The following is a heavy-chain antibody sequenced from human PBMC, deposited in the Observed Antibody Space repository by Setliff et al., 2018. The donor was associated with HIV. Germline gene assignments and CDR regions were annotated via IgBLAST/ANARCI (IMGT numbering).Heavy chain of an antibody. CDR2: IYTSGST. CDR3: ARGEAVTTAFDY. V-gene: IGHV4-61*02. J-gene: IGHJ4*02. D-gene: IGHD4-17*01. CDR1: GGSISSGSYF. Sequence: PSETLSLTCTVSGGSISSGSYFWTWIRQPAGKGLEWIGRIYTSGSTNYNPSLKSRVTISVDTSKNQFSLKLSSVTAADTAVYYCARGEAVTTAFDYWGQGTLVTVSS.